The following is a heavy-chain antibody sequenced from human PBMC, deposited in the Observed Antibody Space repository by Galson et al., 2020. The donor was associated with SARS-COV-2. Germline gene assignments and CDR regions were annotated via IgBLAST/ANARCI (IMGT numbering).Heavy chain of an antibody. J-gene: IGHJ6*02. Sequence: GGSLRLSCAASGFTFSSYSMNWVRQAPGKGLEWVSYISSSSSTIYYADSVKGRFTISRDNAKNSLYLQMNSLRDEDTAVYYCARDPGPRHYGGNQGGMDVWGQGTTVTVSS. V-gene: IGHV3-48*02. CDR2: ISSSSSTI. CDR3: ARDPGPRHYGGNQGGMDV. D-gene: IGHD4-17*01. CDR1: GFTFSSYS.